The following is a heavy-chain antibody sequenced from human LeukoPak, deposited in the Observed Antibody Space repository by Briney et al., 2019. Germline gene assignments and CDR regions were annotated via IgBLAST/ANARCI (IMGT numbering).Heavy chain of an antibody. CDR2: IYGDNGNT. D-gene: IGHD3-10*02. J-gene: IGHJ6*03. V-gene: IGHV1-3*03. CDR3: V. CDR1: GYSFTSYA. Sequence: ASVKVSCKASGYSFTSYAMNWVRQAPGQRLEWMGWIYGDNGNTKYSQEFQGRVTITRDTSASTAYYCARGVPGVYYYYYMDVWGKGTTVTVSS.